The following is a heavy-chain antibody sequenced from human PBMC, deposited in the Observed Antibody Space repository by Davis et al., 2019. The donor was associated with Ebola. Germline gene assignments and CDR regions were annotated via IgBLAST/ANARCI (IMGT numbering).Heavy chain of an antibody. CDR2: MKEDGSKI. V-gene: IGHV3-7*01. Sequence: PGGSLRLSCEVSGFNFDKSWMTWVRQAPGKGLEWVANMKEDGSKINYVDSVKGRFTISRDNAKNSLYMQMISLRDEDTAVYYCARDVWFGELRSAALDIWGQGTMVTVSS. CDR1: GFNFDKSW. J-gene: IGHJ3*02. D-gene: IGHD3-10*01. CDR3: ARDVWFGELRSAALDI.